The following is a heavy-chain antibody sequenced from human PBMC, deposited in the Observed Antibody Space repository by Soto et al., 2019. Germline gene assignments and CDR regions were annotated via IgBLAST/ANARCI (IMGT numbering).Heavy chain of an antibody. D-gene: IGHD3-9*01. CDR2: IYYSGST. J-gene: IGHJ5*02. Sequence: QVQLQESGPGLVKPSQTLSLTCTVSGGSISSGGYYWSWIRQHPGKGLEWIGYIYYSGSTYYNPSLKSRVTISVDTSKNQFSLKLSSVTAADTAVYYCARGRDYDILTGYSPPNNWFDPWGQGTLVTVSS. CDR3: ARGRDYDILTGYSPPNNWFDP. CDR1: GGSISSGGYY. V-gene: IGHV4-31*03.